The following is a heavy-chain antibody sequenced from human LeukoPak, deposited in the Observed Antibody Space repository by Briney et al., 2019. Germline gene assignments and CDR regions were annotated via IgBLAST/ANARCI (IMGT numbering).Heavy chain of an antibody. Sequence: SETLSLTCAVSGGSISSSNWWSWVRQPPGKGLEWIGEIYHSGSTNYNPSLKSRVTISVDKSKNQFSLKLSSVTAADTAVYYCARLYGLGSSLYFDYWGQGTLVTVSS. D-gene: IGHD3-10*01. V-gene: IGHV4-4*02. CDR3: ARLYGLGSSLYFDY. CDR2: IYHSGST. CDR1: GGSISSSNW. J-gene: IGHJ4*02.